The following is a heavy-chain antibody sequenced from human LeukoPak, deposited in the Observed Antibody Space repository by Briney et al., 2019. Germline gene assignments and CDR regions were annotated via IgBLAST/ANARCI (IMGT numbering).Heavy chain of an antibody. J-gene: IGHJ4*02. V-gene: IGHV3-9*01. CDR3: ARAHYYYDSSGRGTRDY. D-gene: IGHD3-22*01. CDR1: GFTFDDYA. CDR2: ISWNSGSI. Sequence: GGSLRLSCAASGFTFDDYAMHWVRQAPGKGLEWVTGISWNSGSIGYADSVKGRFTISRDNAKNSLYLQMNSLRAEDTALYYCARAHYYYDSSGRGTRDYWGQGALVTVSS.